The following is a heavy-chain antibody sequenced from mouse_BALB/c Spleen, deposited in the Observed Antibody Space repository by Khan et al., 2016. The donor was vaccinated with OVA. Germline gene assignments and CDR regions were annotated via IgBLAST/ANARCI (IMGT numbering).Heavy chain of an antibody. CDR3: ASSFDD. CDR2: LDPANGNT. J-gene: IGHJ2*01. CDR1: GFNIKDTY. Sequence: VRLQQSGAELVKPGASVKLSCTASGFNIKDTYMHWVKQRPEQGLEWIGRLDPANGNTKYDPKFQGTATITADTSSNTAYLQLSSLTAEDTAVYYWASSFDDWGQGTTLTVSS. V-gene: IGHV14-3*02.